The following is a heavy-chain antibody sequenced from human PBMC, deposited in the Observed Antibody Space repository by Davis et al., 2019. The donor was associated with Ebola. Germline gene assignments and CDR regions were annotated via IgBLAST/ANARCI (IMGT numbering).Heavy chain of an antibody. CDR3: AREGSMVRGVMDYYYGMDV. CDR1: GFTFSSYG. J-gene: IGHJ6*02. CDR2: ISYDGNNK. D-gene: IGHD3-10*01. Sequence: GESLKISCAASGFTFSSYGMHWVRQAPGKGLEWVAVISYDGNNKYYADSVKGRFTISRDNSKNTLYLQMNSLRAEDTAVYYCAREGSMVRGVMDYYYGMDVWGQGTTVTVSS. V-gene: IGHV3-30*03.